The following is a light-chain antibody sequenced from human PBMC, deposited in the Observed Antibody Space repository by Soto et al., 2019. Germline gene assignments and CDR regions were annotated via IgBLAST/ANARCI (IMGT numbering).Light chain of an antibody. CDR1: QIISSN. V-gene: IGKV1-39*01. J-gene: IGKJ2*03. CDR3: QQTYSTPPGS. CDR2: AAS. Sequence: DIQMTQSPSSLSASVGDRVTITCRASQIISSNVNWYQQKPGIAPKLLIYAASSLQSGVPSRFSGSGSGTDFTLTISSLQPEDFATYYCQQTYSTPPGSFGQGTKLEIK.